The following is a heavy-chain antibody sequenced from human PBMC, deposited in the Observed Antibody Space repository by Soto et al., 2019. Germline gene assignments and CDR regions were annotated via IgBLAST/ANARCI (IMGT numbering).Heavy chain of an antibody. CDR3: ARAYYDRSGYAVDP. CDR1: GGSISNDY. J-gene: IGHJ5*02. Sequence: PSEILSLTCRVSGGSISNDYWTWIRQPPGKGLEWIGYIYKGGSINYNPSLKSRVTISVDTSNNQFSLKLSSVTAADTAVYYCARAYYDRSGYAVDPWGQGTLVTVSS. D-gene: IGHD3-22*01. CDR2: IYKGGSI. V-gene: IGHV4-4*09.